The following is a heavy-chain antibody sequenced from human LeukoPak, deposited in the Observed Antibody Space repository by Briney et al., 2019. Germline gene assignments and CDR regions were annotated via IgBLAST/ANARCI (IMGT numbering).Heavy chain of an antibody. CDR3: ARHSRTHHSYFDY. V-gene: IGHV4-61*08. D-gene: IGHD1-14*01. Sequence: SETLSLTCTVSGGSISSGGYYWSWIRQHPGTGLEWIGYIYYSGSTYYNPSLKSRVTISVDTSKNQFSLKLSSVTAADTAVYYCARHSRTHHSYFDYWGQGSLVTVSS. J-gene: IGHJ4*02. CDR2: IYYSGST. CDR1: GGSISSGGYY.